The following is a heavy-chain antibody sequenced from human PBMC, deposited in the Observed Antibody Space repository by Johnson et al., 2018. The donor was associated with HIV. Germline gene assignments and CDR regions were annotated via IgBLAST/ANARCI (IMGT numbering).Heavy chain of an antibody. Sequence: EVQLVESGGGVVQPGGSLRLSCAASGFTVSSNYMSWVRQAPGKGLEWVSVIYSGGSTYYADSVKGRFTISRDNSKNTLYLQMNSLKAEDTAVYYCARRYSGSYGAFDIWGQGTMVTVSS. CDR3: ARRYSGSYGAFDI. D-gene: IGHD1-26*01. V-gene: IGHV3-66*04. CDR1: GFTVSSNY. J-gene: IGHJ3*02. CDR2: IYSGGST.